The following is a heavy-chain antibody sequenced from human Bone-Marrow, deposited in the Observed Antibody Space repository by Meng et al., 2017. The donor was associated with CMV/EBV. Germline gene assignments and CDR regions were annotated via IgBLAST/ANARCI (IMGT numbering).Heavy chain of an antibody. J-gene: IGHJ6*02. D-gene: IGHD3-3*01. CDR1: GFTFSYSE. V-gene: IGHV3-48*03. CDR3: ARLGREGGIGNKAIFGVIIRVLSLSSLSLGRYYYNGMDV. CDR2: ISSSGATI. Sequence: GESLKISCAASGFTFSYSEMNWVRQAPGRGLEWLSYISSSGATIYYADSVKGRLTISRDNAKNSVYLQMNGLRVEDTAVYYCARLGREGGIGNKAIFGVIIRVLSLSSLSLGRYYYNGMDVWGQGTTVTVSS.